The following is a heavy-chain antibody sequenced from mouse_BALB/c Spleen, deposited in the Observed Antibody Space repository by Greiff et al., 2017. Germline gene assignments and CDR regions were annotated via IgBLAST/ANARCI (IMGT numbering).Heavy chain of an antibody. CDR3: TREGDSAY. Sequence: EVQGVESGGGLVKPGGSLKLSCAASGFTFSSYTMSWVRQTPEKRLEWVATISSGGSYTYYPDSVKGRFTISRDNAKNTLYLQMSSLKSEDTAMYYCTREGDSAYWGQGTLVTVSA. J-gene: IGHJ3*01. CDR1: GFTFSSYT. V-gene: IGHV5-6-4*01. CDR2: ISSGGSYT.